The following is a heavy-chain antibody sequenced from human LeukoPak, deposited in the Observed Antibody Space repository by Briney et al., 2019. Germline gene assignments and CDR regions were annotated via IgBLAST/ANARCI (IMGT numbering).Heavy chain of an antibody. CDR1: GGSISSSSYY. J-gene: IGHJ5*02. D-gene: IGHD2-2*01. CDR2: IYYSGST. V-gene: IGHV4-39*01. Sequence: SETLSLTCTVSGGSISSSSYYWGWIRQPPGKGLEWIGIIYYSGSTYYNPSLKSRLTISVDTSKSQFSLKLSSVTATDTAVYYCARRGYCSSTSCYEYWFDPWGLGTLVTVSS. CDR3: ARRGYCSSTSCYEYWFDP.